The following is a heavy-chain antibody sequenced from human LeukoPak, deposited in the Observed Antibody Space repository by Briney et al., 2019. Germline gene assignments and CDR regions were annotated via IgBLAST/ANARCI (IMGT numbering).Heavy chain of an antibody. J-gene: IGHJ5*02. V-gene: IGHV3-15*01. D-gene: IGHD2-15*01. Sequence: GGSLRRSCAASGFIFNDAWMIWVRQAPGKGLEWVGRIKAASKDGVPTDYAASVKGRFTISRDDSKNTVYLQMNSLKTEDTAMSYCVCSGFNWFGLWGQGTLVTVSS. CDR1: GFIFNDAW. CDR3: VCSGFNWFGL. CDR2: IKAASKDGVPT.